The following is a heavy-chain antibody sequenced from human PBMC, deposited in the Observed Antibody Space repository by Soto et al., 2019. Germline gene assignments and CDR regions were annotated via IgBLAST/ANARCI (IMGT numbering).Heavy chain of an antibody. Sequence: SETLSLTCTVSGGSISYYYWNWIRQSPGKGLEWIGYIFYSGSTHYNPSLKSRVTISIDTSKNQFSLRLTSVTAADTAVYFCARGSPPSKYGLDVWGQGTTVTVSS. V-gene: IGHV4-59*01. CDR2: IFYSGST. J-gene: IGHJ6*02. CDR1: GGSISYYY. CDR3: ARGSPPSKYGLDV. D-gene: IGHD6-13*01.